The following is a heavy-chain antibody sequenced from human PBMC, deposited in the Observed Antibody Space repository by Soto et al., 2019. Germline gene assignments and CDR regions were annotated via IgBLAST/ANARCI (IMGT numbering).Heavy chain of an antibody. D-gene: IGHD3-22*01. Sequence: LRLSCAASGFTFSSYAMSWVRQAPGKGLEWVSAISGSGGSTYYADSVKGRFTISRDNSKNTLYLQMNSLRAEDTAVYYCAKARRETYYYDSSGYSFDYWGQGTLVTVSS. CDR1: GFTFSSYA. CDR2: ISGSGGST. J-gene: IGHJ4*02. CDR3: AKARRETYYYDSSGYSFDY. V-gene: IGHV3-23*01.